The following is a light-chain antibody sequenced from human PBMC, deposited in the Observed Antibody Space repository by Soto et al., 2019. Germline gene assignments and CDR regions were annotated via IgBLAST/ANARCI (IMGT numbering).Light chain of an antibody. CDR3: QQLWT. CDR1: QSISSW. V-gene: IGKV1-5*03. J-gene: IGKJ1*01. CDR2: KAS. Sequence: DIQMTQSPSTLSASVGDRVTITCRDSQSISSWLAWYQQKPGKAPKLLIYKASSLESGVPSRFSGSGSGTEFTLTISSLQPDDFATYYCQQLWTFGQGTKVEIK.